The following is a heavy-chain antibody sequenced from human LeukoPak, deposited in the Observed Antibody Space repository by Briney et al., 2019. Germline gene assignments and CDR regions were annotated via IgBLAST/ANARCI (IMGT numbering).Heavy chain of an antibody. CDR1: GVSISIYY. J-gene: IGHJ4*02. CDR2: IYYSGST. D-gene: IGHD3/OR15-3a*01. V-gene: IGHV4-59*01. Sequence: AETLSLTCTVSGVSISIYYWSWIRQPPGKGLEWIGYIYYSGSTNYNPSLKSRLTISVDTSKNQFSLKLSSVTAADTAVYYCARSHSVWTSFDYWGQGTLVTVSS. CDR3: ARSHSVWTSFDY.